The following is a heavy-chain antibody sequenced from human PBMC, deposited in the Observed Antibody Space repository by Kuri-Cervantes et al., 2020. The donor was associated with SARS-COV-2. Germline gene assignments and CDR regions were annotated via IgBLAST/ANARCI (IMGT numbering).Heavy chain of an antibody. V-gene: IGHV3-48*03. CDR1: GFIFSSFE. CDR3: AKDIAVAGRWGEYYFDY. D-gene: IGHD6-19*01. Sequence: GGSLRLSCTVSGFIFSSFEMNWIRHVPGKGLEWVSYISSSGGKIYYADSVKGRFTISRDNAENSLYLEMNSLRPEDTGVYYCAKDIAVAGRWGEYYFDYWGQGTLVTASS. J-gene: IGHJ4*02. CDR2: ISSSGGKI.